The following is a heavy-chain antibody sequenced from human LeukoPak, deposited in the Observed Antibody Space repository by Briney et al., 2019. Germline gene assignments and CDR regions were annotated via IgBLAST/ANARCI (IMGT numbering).Heavy chain of an antibody. CDR1: GFTFGDYA. J-gene: IGHJ4*02. Sequence: GRSLRLSCSASGFTFGDYAMGWVRQAPGKGLEWVGFIRSQAYGVTAESAASVKGRFPISRDDSKSIASLQMNSLKTEDTAVYYCTRDIIIMRGFDYWGQGTLVTVSS. V-gene: IGHV3-49*04. D-gene: IGHD3-10*01. CDR2: IRSQAYGVTA. CDR3: TRDIIIMRGFDY.